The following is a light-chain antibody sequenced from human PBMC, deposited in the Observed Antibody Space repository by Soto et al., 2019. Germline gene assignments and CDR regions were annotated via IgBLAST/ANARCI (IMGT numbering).Light chain of an antibody. CDR1: QSISSY. CDR3: QRCDHTPFT. CDR2: AAS. Sequence: DIQMTQSPSSLSASVGDRVTITCRASQSISSYLNWYQQKSGEAPKLLIYAASSLQSGVPSRFSGSGSETEFTLTISSLQPEDFATYYCQRCDHTPFTFGPGTKVDIK. J-gene: IGKJ3*01. V-gene: IGKV1-39*01.